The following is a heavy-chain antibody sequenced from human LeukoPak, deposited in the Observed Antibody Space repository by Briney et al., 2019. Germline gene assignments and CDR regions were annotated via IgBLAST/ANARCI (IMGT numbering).Heavy chain of an antibody. V-gene: IGHV4-34*01. Sequence: SETLPLTCTVSGGSISSYYWSWIRQPPGKGLEWIGEINHSGSTNYNPSLKSRVTISVDTSKNQFSLKLSSVTAADTAVYYCATTKRYSSGWYLNFDYWGQGTLVTVSS. J-gene: IGHJ4*02. D-gene: IGHD6-19*01. CDR3: ATTKRYSSGWYLNFDY. CDR2: INHSGST. CDR1: GGSISSYY.